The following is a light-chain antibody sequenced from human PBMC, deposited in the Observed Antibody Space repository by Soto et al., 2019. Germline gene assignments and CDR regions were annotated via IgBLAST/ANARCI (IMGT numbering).Light chain of an antibody. J-gene: IGLJ2*01. Sequence: QSALTQPASVSGYPGQSISISCTGTSSDVGTYNYVSWYQQYPAKAPKLMIYDVTNRPSGVSNRFSGSKSGNTASLTISGLQAEDEADYYCSSHTSSKTLVFGGGTKLTVL. CDR2: DVT. CDR1: SSDVGTYNY. CDR3: SSHTSSKTLV. V-gene: IGLV2-14*03.